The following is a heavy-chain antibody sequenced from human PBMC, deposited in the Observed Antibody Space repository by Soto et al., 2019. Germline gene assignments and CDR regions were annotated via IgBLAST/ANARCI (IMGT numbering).Heavy chain of an antibody. J-gene: IGHJ4*02. V-gene: IGHV3-30*18. CDR3: AKDRLGGNFDY. Sequence: GGSLRLACAASGVTFSSSGMHWVRQAPGKGLDWVATISCDGSNTYYADSVKGRFTISRDNSKNTLYLQMNSLRVEDTAVYYCAKDRLGGNFDYWGQGTQVTVSS. CDR1: GVTFSSSG. CDR2: ISCDGSNT.